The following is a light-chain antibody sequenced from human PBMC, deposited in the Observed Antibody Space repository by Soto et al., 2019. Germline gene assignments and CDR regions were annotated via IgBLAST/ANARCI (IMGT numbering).Light chain of an antibody. Sequence: EIVLTQSPATLSLSPGDRATLSCRASESLGKTLAWYQQKPGQAPRLLIYDVFKRVTGIPARFSGSGSGTDFTLTISSLEPEYFAVYYCQQRNTWPLTFGGGTKVEIK. CDR3: QQRNTWPLT. CDR2: DVF. J-gene: IGKJ4*01. V-gene: IGKV3-11*01. CDR1: ESLGKT.